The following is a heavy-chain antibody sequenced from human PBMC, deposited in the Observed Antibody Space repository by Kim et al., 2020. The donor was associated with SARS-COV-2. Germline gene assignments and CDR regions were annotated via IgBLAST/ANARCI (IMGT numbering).Heavy chain of an antibody. Sequence: SETLSLTCTVSGGSISSSTYYWGWIRQPPGKGLEWIGTIHYSGSTHYNPSLNSRATISVDTSKNQFSLRLSSVTAADTAVYFCARNLEYYYYYMDVWGKG. CDR3: ARNLEYYYYYMDV. J-gene: IGHJ6*03. V-gene: IGHV4-39*01. CDR1: GGSISSSTYY. CDR2: IHYSGST.